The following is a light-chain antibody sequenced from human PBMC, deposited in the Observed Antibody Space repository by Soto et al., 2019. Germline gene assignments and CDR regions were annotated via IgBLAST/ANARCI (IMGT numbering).Light chain of an antibody. CDR1: NRDVGSYNL. V-gene: IGLV2-14*01. CDR3: SSYSSSRLVV. CDR2: EVR. Sequence: QSVLTQPASVSGSPGQSITIACTGTNRDVGSYNLVSWYQQRPGEAPKLIISEVRNRPSGISYRFSGSKSGNTASLTSSGLQAEVEADYCCSSYSSSRLVVFGGGSQRPV. J-gene: IGLJ3*02.